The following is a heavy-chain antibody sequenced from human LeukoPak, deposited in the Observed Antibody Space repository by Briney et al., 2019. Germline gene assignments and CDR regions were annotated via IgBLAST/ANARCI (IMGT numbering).Heavy chain of an antibody. CDR3: ARAPSPIQLWLGYYFDY. D-gene: IGHD5-18*01. J-gene: IGHJ4*02. V-gene: IGHV6-1*01. CDR1: GDSVSSNSAA. Sequence: SQTLSLTCAISGDSVSSNSAAWNWIRQSPSRGLKWLGRTYYRSKWYNDYAVSVKSRITINPDTSKNQFSLQLNSVTPEDTAVYYCARAPSPIQLWLGYYFDYWGQGTLVTVSS. CDR2: TYYRSKWYN.